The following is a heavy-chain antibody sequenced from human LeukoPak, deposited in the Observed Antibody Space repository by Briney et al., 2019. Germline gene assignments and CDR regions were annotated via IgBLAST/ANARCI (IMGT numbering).Heavy chain of an antibody. CDR3: ARVLSGDYFDY. Sequence: GGSLRLSCAASGFTDSSNYMSWVRQAPGKGLEWVSVIYSGGSTYYADSVKGRFTISRHNSKNTLYLQMNSLRAEDTAVYYCARVLSGDYFDYWGQGTLVTVSS. CDR2: IYSGGST. D-gene: IGHD3-10*01. V-gene: IGHV3-53*04. CDR1: GFTDSSNY. J-gene: IGHJ4*02.